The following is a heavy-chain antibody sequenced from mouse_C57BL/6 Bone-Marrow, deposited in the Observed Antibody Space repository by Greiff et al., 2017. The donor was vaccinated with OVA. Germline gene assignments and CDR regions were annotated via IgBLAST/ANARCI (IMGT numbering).Heavy chain of an antibody. CDR1: GYTFTDYY. CDR3: ARIEYYFDY. CDR2: INPYNGGT. J-gene: IGHJ2*01. V-gene: IGHV1-19*01. Sequence: VQLKQSGPVLVKPGASVKMSCKASGYTFTDYYMNWVKQSHGKSLEWIGVINPYNGGTSYNQKFKGKATLTVDKSSSTAYMELNSLTSEDSAVYYCARIEYYFDYWGQGTTLTVSS.